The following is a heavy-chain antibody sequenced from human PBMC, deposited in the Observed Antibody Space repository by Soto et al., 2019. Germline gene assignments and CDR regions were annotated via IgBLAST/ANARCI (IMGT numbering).Heavy chain of an antibody. CDR2: IWYDGSNK. V-gene: IGHV3-33*01. CDR3: ARTGRVYCSGGSCHDAFDI. CDR1: GFTFSSYG. J-gene: IGHJ3*02. D-gene: IGHD2-15*01. Sequence: PGGSLRLSCAASGFTFSSYGMHWVRQAPGKGLEWVAVIWYDGSNKYYADSVKGRFTISRDNSKNTLYLQMNSLRAEDTAVYYCARTGRVYCSGGSCHDAFDIWGQGTMVTVSS.